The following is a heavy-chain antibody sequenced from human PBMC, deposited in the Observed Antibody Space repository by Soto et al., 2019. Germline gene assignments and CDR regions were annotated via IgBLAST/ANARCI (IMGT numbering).Heavy chain of an antibody. V-gene: IGHV1-18*01. CDR2: ISAYNGNT. J-gene: IGHJ3*02. CDR1: GYTFTSYG. D-gene: IGHD2-2*01. CDR3: ARDIVVVPAAPGGAFDI. Sequence: ASVKVSCKASGYTFTSYGISWVRQAPGQGLEWMGWISAYNGNTNYAQKLQGRVTMTTDTSTSTAYMELRSLRSDDTAVYYCARDIVVVPAAPGGAFDIWGQGTMVTVAS.